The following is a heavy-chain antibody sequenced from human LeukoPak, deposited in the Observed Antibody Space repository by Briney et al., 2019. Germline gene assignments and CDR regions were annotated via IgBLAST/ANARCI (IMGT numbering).Heavy chain of an antibody. CDR3: ARHSVTIFGVVGINWFDP. Sequence: PSETLSLTCAVSGGSISGYYWSWIRQPPGKGLEWIGNIYYSGSTNYNPSLKSRVTISVDTSKNQFSLKLSSVTAADTAVYYCARHSVTIFGVVGINWFDPWGQGTLVTVSS. V-gene: IGHV4-59*08. CDR2: IYYSGST. D-gene: IGHD3-3*01. CDR1: GGSISGYY. J-gene: IGHJ5*02.